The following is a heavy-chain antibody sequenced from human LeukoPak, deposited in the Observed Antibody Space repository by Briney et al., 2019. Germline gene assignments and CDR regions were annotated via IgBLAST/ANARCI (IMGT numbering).Heavy chain of an antibody. CDR3: ASLPGNNWNYVVSDV. CDR1: GYTFTSYY. V-gene: IGHV1-46*01. D-gene: IGHD1-7*01. CDR2: INPSGGST. Sequence: GASVKVSCKASGYTFTSYYMHWVRQAPGQGLEWMGIINPSGGSTSYAQKFQGRVTMTRDTSISTAYMELSRLRSDDTAVYYCASLPGNNWNYVVSDVWGKGTTVTVSS. J-gene: IGHJ6*04.